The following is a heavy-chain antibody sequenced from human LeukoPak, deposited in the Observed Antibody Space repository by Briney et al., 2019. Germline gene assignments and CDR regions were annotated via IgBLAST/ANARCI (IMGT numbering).Heavy chain of an antibody. V-gene: IGHV3-48*02. CDR2: ISSSSSTI. D-gene: IGHD6-6*01. Sequence: GGSLRLSCAASGFTFSSYSMNWVRQAPGKGLEWVSYISSSSSTIYYADSVKGRFTISRDNAKNSLYLQMNSLRDEDTAVYYCARDFSSSSVYYYYYYGMDVWGQRTTVTVSS. J-gene: IGHJ6*02. CDR3: ARDFSSSSVYYYYYYGMDV. CDR1: GFTFSSYS.